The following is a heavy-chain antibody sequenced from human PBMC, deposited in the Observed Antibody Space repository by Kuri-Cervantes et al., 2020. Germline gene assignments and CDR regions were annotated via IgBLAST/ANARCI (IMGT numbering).Heavy chain of an antibody. CDR3: ARSPDSSDPIQTYYFDY. D-gene: IGHD3-22*01. J-gene: IGHJ4*02. Sequence: SSVKVSCKASGYTFTSYGISWVRQAPGQGLEWMGGIITIFGTANYEQKFQGRVTITADKSTISAYMDLSRLRSEDTAVCYCARSPDSSDPIQTYYFDYWGQGTLVTVSS. CDR2: IITIFGTA. CDR1: GYTFTSYG. V-gene: IGHV1-69*06.